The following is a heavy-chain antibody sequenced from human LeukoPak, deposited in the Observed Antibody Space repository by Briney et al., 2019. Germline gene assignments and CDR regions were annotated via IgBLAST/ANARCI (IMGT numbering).Heavy chain of an antibody. Sequence: QPGGSLRLSCAASGFTFSSYWMHWVRHAPGKGLVWVSRINSGGGSTSYADSVKGRFTISRDNAKNTLYLQVDSLRAEDTAMYYCARGTGSYYSLGYWGQGTLVTVSS. J-gene: IGHJ4*02. CDR2: INSGGGST. CDR3: ARGTGSYYSLGY. V-gene: IGHV3-74*01. CDR1: GFTFSSYW. D-gene: IGHD1-26*01.